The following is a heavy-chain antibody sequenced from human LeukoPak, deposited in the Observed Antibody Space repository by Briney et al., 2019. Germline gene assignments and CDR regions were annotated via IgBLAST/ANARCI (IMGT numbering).Heavy chain of an antibody. V-gene: IGHV1-2*02. CDR3: ARGMGSGTYRRFDF. Sequence: WITPSSGATNYLQQLQGRITMTRDTSISTAYMELNNLISDDTAVYYCARGMGSGTYRRFDFWGQGTLVTVSS. J-gene: IGHJ4*02. CDR2: ITPSSGAT. D-gene: IGHD3-10*01.